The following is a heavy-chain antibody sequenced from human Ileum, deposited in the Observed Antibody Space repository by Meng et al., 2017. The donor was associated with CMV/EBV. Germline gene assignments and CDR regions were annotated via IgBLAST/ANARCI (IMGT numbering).Heavy chain of an antibody. CDR3: ARDCGDFWSDYYDTSCGTDYYYGMDV. D-gene: IGHD3-3*01. CDR1: GGTFSSYA. V-gene: IGHV1-69*10. J-gene: IGHJ6*02. CDR2: ITPILGIA. Sequence: SVKVSCKASGGTFSSYAISWVRQAPGQGLEWMGGITPILGIASYAQKFQGGVTITADKSTSTAYMELSSLRSEDTAVYYCARDCGDFWSDYYDTSCGTDYYYGMDVWGQGTTVTVSS.